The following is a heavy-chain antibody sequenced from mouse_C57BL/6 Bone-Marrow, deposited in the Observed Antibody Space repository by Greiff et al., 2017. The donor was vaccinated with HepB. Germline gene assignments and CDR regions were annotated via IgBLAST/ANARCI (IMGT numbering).Heavy chain of an antibody. CDR1: GFNIKDDY. D-gene: IGHD2-12*01. CDR3: TTRAYSFYAMDY. J-gene: IGHJ4*01. Sequence: EVQVVESGAELVRPGASVKLSCTASGFNIKDDYMHWVKQRPEQGLEWIGWIDPENGDTEYASKFQGKATITADTSSNTAYLQLSSLTSEDTAVYYCTTRAYSFYAMDYWGQGTSVTVSS. CDR2: IDPENGDT. V-gene: IGHV14-4*01.